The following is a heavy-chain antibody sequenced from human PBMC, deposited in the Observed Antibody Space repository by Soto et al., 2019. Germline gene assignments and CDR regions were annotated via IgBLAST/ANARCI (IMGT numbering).Heavy chain of an antibody. CDR2: IYYSGST. V-gene: IGHV4-31*03. CDR3: AREEGGGYDHRWFDP. Sequence: SETLSLTCTFSGCSISSGGYYLSWIRQHPGKGLEWIGYIYYSGSTYYNPSLKSRVTISVDTSKNQFSLKLSSVTAADTAVYYCAREEGGGYDHRWFDPWGQGTLVTVSS. J-gene: IGHJ5*02. D-gene: IGHD5-12*01. CDR1: GCSISSGGYY.